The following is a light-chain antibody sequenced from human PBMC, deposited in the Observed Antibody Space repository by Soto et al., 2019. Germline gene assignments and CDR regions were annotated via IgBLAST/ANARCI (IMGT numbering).Light chain of an antibody. J-gene: IGKJ4*01. CDR1: QGIRSY. V-gene: IGKV1-9*01. Sequence: DIQLTQSPSFLSASVGDRVTITCRASQGIRSYLAWYQQKPGKAPKLLIYAAYTLQSGVPSRFSGSGSGTDFSLTISSLQPEDFGTYYCQHSYNTPLTFGGGTKVEIK. CDR3: QHSYNTPLT. CDR2: AAY.